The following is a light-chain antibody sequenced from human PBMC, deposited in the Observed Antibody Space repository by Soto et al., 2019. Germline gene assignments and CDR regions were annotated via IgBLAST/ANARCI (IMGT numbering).Light chain of an antibody. V-gene: IGKV1-5*01. Sequence: DIQLTQSPSTLSASVGDRVSITCRASQSISTWLAWYQQKPSKAPKLLIFDASSLESRVSSRFSGRGSGTQFTLTISSLQPDDFATYYCQQYSTYPWTFGQGAKVEFK. J-gene: IGKJ1*01. CDR1: QSISTW. CDR3: QQYSTYPWT. CDR2: DAS.